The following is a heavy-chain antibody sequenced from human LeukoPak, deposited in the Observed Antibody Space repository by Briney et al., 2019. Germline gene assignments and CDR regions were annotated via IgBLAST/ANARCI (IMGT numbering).Heavy chain of an antibody. CDR3: ARVLYDSSGYSHFDY. Sequence: SQTLSLTCTVSGGSISSGGYYWSWIRQHPGKGLECIGYIYYSGSTYYNPSLKSRVTISVDTSKNQFSLKLSSVTAADTAVYYCARVLYDSSGYSHFDYWGQGTLVTVSS. CDR1: GGSISSGGYY. V-gene: IGHV4-31*03. D-gene: IGHD3-22*01. J-gene: IGHJ4*02. CDR2: IYYSGST.